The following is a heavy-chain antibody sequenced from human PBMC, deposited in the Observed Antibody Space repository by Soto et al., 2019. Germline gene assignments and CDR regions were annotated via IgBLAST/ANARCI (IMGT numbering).Heavy chain of an antibody. CDR3: ARDGGGGVVGVATNWGYYYGMDV. J-gene: IGHJ6*02. CDR1: GYTFTSYG. CDR2: ISAYNGNT. Sequence: QVQLVQSGAEVKKPGASVKVSCKASGYTFTSYGISWVRQAPGQGLEWMGWISAYNGNTNYAQKLQGRVTMTTDTATSTAYMEVRSLRSDDTAGYDCARDGGGGVVGVATNWGYYYGMDVWGQGRKVTVS. V-gene: IGHV1-18*01. D-gene: IGHD3-16*02.